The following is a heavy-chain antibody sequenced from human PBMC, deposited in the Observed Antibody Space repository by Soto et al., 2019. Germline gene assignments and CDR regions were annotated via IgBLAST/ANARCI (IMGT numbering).Heavy chain of an antibody. CDR2: VYYTGST. V-gene: IGHV4-59*01. D-gene: IGHD6-19*01. J-gene: IGHJ4*02. CDR3: ARSVAVPGAHIDY. CDR1: GGSISGSY. Sequence: SETLSLTGSISGGSISGSYWSWIRQSPGKGLEWLGYVYYTGSTNYSPSLRSRVSISVDTSKNEFSLRLSSVTAADTAVYFCARSVAVPGAHIDYWGQGTQVTVSS.